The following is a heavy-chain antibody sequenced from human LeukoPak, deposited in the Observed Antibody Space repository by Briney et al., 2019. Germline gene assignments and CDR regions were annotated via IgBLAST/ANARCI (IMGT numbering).Heavy chain of an antibody. V-gene: IGHV3-23*01. Sequence: PGGSLRLSCAASVFTFSIYGMSWVRQAPGKGLEWVSAISGSGGSTYYAESVKGRFTISRDNPKNTLYLQMNRLRAEETAVYYCAKEQVGDQLLSRYNWFDPWGQGTLVTVSS. J-gene: IGHJ5*02. CDR1: VFTFSIYG. CDR2: ISGSGGST. CDR3: AKEQVGDQLLSRYNWFDP. D-gene: IGHD2-2*01.